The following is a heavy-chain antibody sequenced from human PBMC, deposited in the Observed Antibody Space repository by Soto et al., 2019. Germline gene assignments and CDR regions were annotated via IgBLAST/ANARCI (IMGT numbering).Heavy chain of an antibody. D-gene: IGHD3-16*01. CDR1: GGSIGSYY. V-gene: IGHV4-59*01. Sequence: PSETLSLTCNVSGGSIGSYYWNWLRQPAGKGLEWIGHVYYTGSTNYNPSLEGRATISVDSSKNQVSLNLRSVTAADSATYYCARVITYHYGMDVWGQGITVTVS. CDR3: ARVITYHYGMDV. J-gene: IGHJ6*02. CDR2: VYYTGST.